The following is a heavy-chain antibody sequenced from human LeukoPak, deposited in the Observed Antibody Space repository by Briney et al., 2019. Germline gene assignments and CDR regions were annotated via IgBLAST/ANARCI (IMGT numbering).Heavy chain of an antibody. Sequence: SETLSLTCAVYGGSFSGYYWSWIRQPPGKGLEWIGEINHSGSTNYNPSLKSRVTISVDTSKNQFSLKLSSVTAADTAVYYCAKGRRRYQKDSFDYWGQGTLVTVPS. D-gene: IGHD1-26*01. J-gene: IGHJ4*02. V-gene: IGHV4-34*01. CDR3: AKGRRRYQKDSFDY. CDR2: INHSGST. CDR1: GGSFSGYY.